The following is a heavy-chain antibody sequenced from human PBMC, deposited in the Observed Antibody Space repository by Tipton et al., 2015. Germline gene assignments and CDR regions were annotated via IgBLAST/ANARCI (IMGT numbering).Heavy chain of an antibody. Sequence: TLSLTCTVSGGSISSSSYYWAWIRQPPGKGLEWIGSLYFSGSTNYNPSLKSRVTISTDTSKNQFFLKLNSVTAADTAVYYCARGDWIIWGQGTLVTVSS. V-gene: IGHV4-39*07. J-gene: IGHJ4*02. CDR1: GGSISSSSYY. CDR3: ARGDWII. D-gene: IGHD3/OR15-3a*01. CDR2: LYFSGST.